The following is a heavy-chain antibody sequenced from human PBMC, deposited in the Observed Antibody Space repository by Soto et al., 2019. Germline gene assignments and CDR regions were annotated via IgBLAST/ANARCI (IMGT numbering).Heavy chain of an antibody. J-gene: IGHJ6*02. CDR2: INTDGSTT. D-gene: IGHD5-18*01. Sequence: PGGSLRLSCAASGFTFSSYWMHWVRQAPGKGLVWVSRINTDGSTTNYADSVKGRFTISRDNAKNTLYLQMNSLRAEDTAVYYCGRGIRNNYGVDVWGRGTTVTVSS. CDR3: GRGIRNNYGVDV. V-gene: IGHV3-74*01. CDR1: GFTFSSYW.